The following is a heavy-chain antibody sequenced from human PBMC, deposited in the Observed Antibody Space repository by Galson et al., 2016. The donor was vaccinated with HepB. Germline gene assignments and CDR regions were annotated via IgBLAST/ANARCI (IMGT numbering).Heavy chain of an antibody. CDR2: IHHGRGT. CDR1: GGSVSRGAW. CDR3: ATRHYHLFD. J-gene: IGHJ4*01. D-gene: IGHD3-3*01. Sequence: SETLSLTCSVSGGSVSRGAWDDPWWTWVRQPPGKGLEWVGDIHHGRGTNYNPSLKNRVTISMDSSENQFSLRLNSVTAADTAIYYCATRHYHLFDWGHEILVTVSS. V-gene: IGHV4-4*02.